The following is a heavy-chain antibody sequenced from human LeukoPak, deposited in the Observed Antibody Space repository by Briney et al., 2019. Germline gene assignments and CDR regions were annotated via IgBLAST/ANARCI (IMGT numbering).Heavy chain of an antibody. CDR1: GGSYLGCY. Sequence: SETLSLTCVVFGGSYLGCYWSWLRHPPGKGVEGIRERNHRGHTQHNPSLKSRVTISLDTSNHQSALKLSSGPAADKVVQYCTKGDVLLGYRNGGQGTLVSV. D-gene: IGHD4-11*01. J-gene: IGHJ4*02. CDR2: RNHRGHT. CDR3: TKGDVLLGYRN. V-gene: IGHV4-34*01.